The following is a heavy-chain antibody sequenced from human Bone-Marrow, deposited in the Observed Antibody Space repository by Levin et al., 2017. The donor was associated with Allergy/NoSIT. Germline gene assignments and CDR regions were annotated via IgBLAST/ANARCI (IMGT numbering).Heavy chain of an antibody. CDR3: ANRQDSGGIHDTSGHNLC. J-gene: IGHJ4*02. CDR1: GFTFSSYD. D-gene: IGHD3-22*01. Sequence: PGESLKISCAAFGFTFSSYDMTWVRQAPGKGLEWVSAISAGGDTTYYAESVRGRFTISRDNSKFTVYLQMNSLRAEDTAVYYCANRQDSGGIHDTSGHNLCWGRGTLVTVSS. V-gene: IGHV3-23*01. CDR2: ISAGGDTT.